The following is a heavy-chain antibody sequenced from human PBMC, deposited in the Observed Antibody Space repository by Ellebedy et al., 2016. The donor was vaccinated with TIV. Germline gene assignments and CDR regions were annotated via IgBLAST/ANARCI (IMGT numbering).Heavy chain of an antibody. CDR3: ADYSGSY. V-gene: IGHV1-69*04. Sequence: AASVKVSCKASGYTFTSYGISWVRQAPGQGLEWMGRIIPILGIANYAQKFQGRATITADKSTSTAYMELSSLRSEDTAVYYCADYSGSYWGQGTLVTVSS. J-gene: IGHJ4*02. CDR1: GYTFTSYG. CDR2: IIPILGIA. D-gene: IGHD1-26*01.